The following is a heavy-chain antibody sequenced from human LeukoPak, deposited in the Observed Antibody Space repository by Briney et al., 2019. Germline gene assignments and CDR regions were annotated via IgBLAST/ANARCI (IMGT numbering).Heavy chain of an antibody. CDR3: ARHGSSGYSPFDY. D-gene: IGHD3-22*01. Sequence: SETLSLTCTVSGGSISSYYWSWIRQPPGKGLEWIGYIYYSGSTNYNPSLKSRVTISVDTSKNQFSLKLSSVTAADTAVYYCARHGSSGYSPFDYWGQGTLVIVSS. J-gene: IGHJ4*02. CDR1: GGSISSYY. V-gene: IGHV4-59*08. CDR2: IYYSGST.